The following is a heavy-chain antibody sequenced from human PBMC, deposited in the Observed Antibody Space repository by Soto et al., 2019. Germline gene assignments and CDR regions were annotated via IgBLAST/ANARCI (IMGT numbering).Heavy chain of an antibody. J-gene: IGHJ4*02. CDR1: GYTFTGYY. V-gene: IGHV1-2*02. D-gene: IGHD3-9*01. CDR3: ARDILTCYYYFDY. Sequence: ASVKVSCKASGYTFTGYYMHWVRQAPGQGLEWMGWINPNSGGTNYAQKFQGRVTMTRDTSISTAYMELSRLRSDDTAVYYCARDILTCYYYFDYWGQGTLVTVSS. CDR2: INPNSGGT.